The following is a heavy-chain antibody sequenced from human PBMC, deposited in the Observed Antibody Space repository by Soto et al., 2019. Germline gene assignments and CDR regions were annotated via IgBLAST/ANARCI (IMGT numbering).Heavy chain of an antibody. V-gene: IGHV1-46*01. Sequence: GASVKVSCKASGYTFTSYYMHWVRQAPGQGLEWMGIINPSGGSTNYAQKLQGRVTMTRDTSTSTVYMELSSLRSEDTAVYYCARGVVVYYYDSSGYYPWGQGTLVTVSS. CDR2: INPSGGST. CDR1: GYTFTSYY. D-gene: IGHD3-22*01. CDR3: ARGVVVYYYDSSGYYP. J-gene: IGHJ5*02.